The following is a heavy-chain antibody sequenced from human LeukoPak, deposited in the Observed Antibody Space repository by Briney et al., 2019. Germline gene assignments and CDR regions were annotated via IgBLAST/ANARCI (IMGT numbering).Heavy chain of an antibody. V-gene: IGHV3-74*01. Sequence: GGSLRLSCAASGFTFNYFWMHWVRQVPGKGLVWVAGINNDGTATYCADSVKGRFTISRDNAKNTVYLQMNGLRAEDTTVYYCATVSEYWGQGTLVTVSS. CDR1: GFTFNYFW. CDR3: ATVSEY. CDR2: INNDGTAT. J-gene: IGHJ4*02.